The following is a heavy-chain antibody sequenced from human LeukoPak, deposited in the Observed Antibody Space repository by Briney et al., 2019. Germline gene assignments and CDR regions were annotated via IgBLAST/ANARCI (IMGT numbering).Heavy chain of an antibody. J-gene: IGHJ3*02. CDR1: GGSISSYY. Sequence: SETLSLTCTVSGGSISSYYWSWIRQPAGKGLEWIGRIYTSGSTNYNPSLKSRVTMSVDTSKNQFSLQLSSVTAADTAVYYCARATMVDRFDAFDIWGQGTMVTVSS. V-gene: IGHV4-4*07. CDR2: IYTSGST. CDR3: ARATMVDRFDAFDI. D-gene: IGHD4/OR15-4a*01.